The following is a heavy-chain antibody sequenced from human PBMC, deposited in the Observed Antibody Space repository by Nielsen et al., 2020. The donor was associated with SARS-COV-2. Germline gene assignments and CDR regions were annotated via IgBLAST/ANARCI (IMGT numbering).Heavy chain of an antibody. CDR1: GFSFSDYY. J-gene: IGHJ6*03. V-gene: IGHV3-11*06. CDR3: ARAQAYYYYYYMDV. Sequence: GGSLRLSCVASGFSFSDYYMSWIRQAPGKGLEWVSYIGSTITYTNYGDSVKGRFTISRDNAKNSLYLQMNTLRAGDTAVYYCARAQAYYYYYYMDVWGKGTTVTVSS. CDR2: IGSTITYT.